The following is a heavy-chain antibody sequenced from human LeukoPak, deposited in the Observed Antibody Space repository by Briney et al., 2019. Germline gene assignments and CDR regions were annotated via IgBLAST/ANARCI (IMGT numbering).Heavy chain of an antibody. J-gene: IGHJ6*03. CDR1: GGSISSGSYY. D-gene: IGHD2-2*01. CDR3: ARFIRPGYCSSTSCSPGYYMDV. CDR2: IYTSGST. Sequence: SETLSLTCTVSGGSISSGSYYWSWIRQPAGKGLEWIGRIYTSGSTNYNPSLKGRVTISVDTSKNQFSLKLSSVTAADTAVYYCARFIRPGYCSSTSCSPGYYMDVWGKGTTVTVSS. V-gene: IGHV4-61*02.